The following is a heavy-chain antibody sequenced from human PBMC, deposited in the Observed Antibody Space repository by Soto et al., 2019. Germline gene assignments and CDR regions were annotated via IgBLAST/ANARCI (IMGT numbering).Heavy chain of an antibody. CDR2: IYHSGST. J-gene: IGHJ4*02. D-gene: IGHD4-17*01. V-gene: IGHV4-30-2*01. Sequence: TLSLTCAVSGGSISSGGYSWSWIRQPPGKGLEWIGYIYHSGSTYYNPSLKSRVTISVDRSKNQFSLKLSSVTAADTAVYNCARDSPGYGDYVLFDYWGQGTLVTVSS. CDR1: GGSISSGGYS. CDR3: ARDSPGYGDYVLFDY.